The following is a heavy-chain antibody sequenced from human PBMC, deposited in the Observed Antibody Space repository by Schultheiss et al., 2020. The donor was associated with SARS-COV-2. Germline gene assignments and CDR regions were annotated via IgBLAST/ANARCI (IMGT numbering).Heavy chain of an antibody. Sequence: SETLSLTCSVSGDSVSSGDFYCSWIRQPPGKGLEWIGYTYYSGDTHYNPSLKSRATISVDTAKNQFSLQLSSVTAADTAVYYCARDHFYYDAEHWFDPWGQGTLVTVSS. J-gene: IGHJ5*02. D-gene: IGHD3-22*01. V-gene: IGHV4-30-4*01. CDR3: ARDHFYYDAEHWFDP. CDR1: GDSVSSGDFY. CDR2: TYYSGDT.